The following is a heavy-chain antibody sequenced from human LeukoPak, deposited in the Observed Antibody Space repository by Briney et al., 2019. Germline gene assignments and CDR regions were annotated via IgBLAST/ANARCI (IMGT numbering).Heavy chain of an antibody. V-gene: IGHV1-8*02. CDR2: MNPNSGNT. Sequence: ASVKVSCKASGYTFTSYDINWVRQATGQGLEWMGWMNPNSGNTGYAQKFQGRVTMTRDTSISTTYMELSSLRSDDTAVYFCARETVADNPPGYWGQGTLVTVSS. J-gene: IGHJ4*02. D-gene: IGHD6-19*01. CDR3: ARETVADNPPGY. CDR1: GYTFTSYD.